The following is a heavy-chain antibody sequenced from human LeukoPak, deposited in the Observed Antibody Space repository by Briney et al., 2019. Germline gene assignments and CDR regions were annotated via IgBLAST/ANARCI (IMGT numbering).Heavy chain of an antibody. V-gene: IGHV4-31*03. CDR3: ARGGYSYGYDY. D-gene: IGHD5-18*01. CDR2: IYYSGST. J-gene: IGHJ4*02. Sequence: SETLSLTCTVSGGSISSGGYYWSWIRQHPGKGLEWIGCIYYSGSTYYNPSLKSRVTISVDTSKNQFSLKLSSVTAADTAVYYCARGGYSYGYDYWGQGTLVTVSS. CDR1: GGSISSGGYY.